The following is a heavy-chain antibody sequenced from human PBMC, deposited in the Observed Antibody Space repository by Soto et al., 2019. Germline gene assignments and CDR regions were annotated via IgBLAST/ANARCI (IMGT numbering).Heavy chain of an antibody. Sequence: GGSLRLSYAASGFTFSGYSMNWVRQSPGKGLEWVSSISSSSSYIYYADSVKGRFTISRDNAKNSLYLQMNSLRAEDTAVYYCASTRSGQLRGFSFWGQGTLVTVSS. J-gene: IGHJ4*02. D-gene: IGHD3-16*02. CDR2: ISSSSSYI. CDR3: ASTRSGQLRGFSF. V-gene: IGHV3-21*01. CDR1: GFTFSGYS.